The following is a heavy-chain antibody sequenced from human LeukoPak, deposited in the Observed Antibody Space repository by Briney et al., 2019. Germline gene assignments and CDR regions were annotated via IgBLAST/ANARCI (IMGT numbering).Heavy chain of an antibody. D-gene: IGHD6-13*01. CDR1: GGSISSYY. CDR3: ARRSPAAGTGWWFDP. V-gene: IGHV4-4*09. CDR2: IYTSGST. Sequence: SETLSLTCTVSGGSISSYYWSWIRQPPGKGLEWIGYIYTSGSTNYNPSLKSRVTISVDTSKNQFSLKLSSVTAAGTAVYYCARRSPAAGTGWWFDPWGQGTLVTVSS. J-gene: IGHJ5*02.